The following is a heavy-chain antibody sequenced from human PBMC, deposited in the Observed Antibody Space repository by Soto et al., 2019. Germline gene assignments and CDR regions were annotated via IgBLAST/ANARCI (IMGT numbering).Heavy chain of an antibody. J-gene: IGHJ2*01. CDR1: GFTFRSYA. CDR2: ISFDGTNK. CDR3: ARLFGYFDL. Sequence: QVQLEESGGGVVQPGRSLRLSWAASGFTFRSYAMHWVRQAPGKGLEWVAVISFDGTNKDYADSVKGRFTISRDNTKNTLYLHMNSLRAEDTDVYYCARLFGYFDLWGRGTLVTVSS. V-gene: IGHV3-30-3*01.